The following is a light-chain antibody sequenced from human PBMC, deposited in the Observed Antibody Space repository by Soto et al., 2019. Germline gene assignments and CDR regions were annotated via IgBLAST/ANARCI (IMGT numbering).Light chain of an antibody. CDR1: QGIDSY. V-gene: IGKV1-9*01. Sequence: IHLTQSPSSLSASVGDRATITWRASQGIDSYLAWYQQRPGKVPQLLIYETSILKRGVSSRFSGSGSGTDFTLTISSLQAEDFATYYCQQTRSYPSTFGGGTKVDIK. CDR3: QQTRSYPST. J-gene: IGKJ4*01. CDR2: ETS.